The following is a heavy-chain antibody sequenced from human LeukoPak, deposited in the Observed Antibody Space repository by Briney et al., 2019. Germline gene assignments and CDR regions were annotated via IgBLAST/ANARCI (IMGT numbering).Heavy chain of an antibody. D-gene: IGHD6-19*01. V-gene: IGHV3-9*03. J-gene: IGHJ3*02. CDR2: ISWNSGSI. CDR1: GFTFDDYA. CDR3: AKEAVAGPRWGAFDI. Sequence: GGSLRLSCAASGFTFDDYAMHWVRQAPGKGLEWVSGISWNSGSIGYADSVKGRFTISRDNAKNSLYLQMNSLRAEDMALYYCAKEAVAGPRWGAFDIWGQGTMVTVSS.